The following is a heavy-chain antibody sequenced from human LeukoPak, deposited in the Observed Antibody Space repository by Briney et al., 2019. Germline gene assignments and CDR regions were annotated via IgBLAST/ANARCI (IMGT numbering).Heavy chain of an antibody. D-gene: IGHD3-22*01. Sequence: PSETLSLTCTVFGGSISSYYWSWIRQPPGKGLEWIGYIYYSGSTNYNPSLKSRVTISVDTSKNQFSLKLSSVTAADTAVYYCARLGYYYDSSGYYYIDYWGQGTLVTVSS. CDR2: IYYSGST. CDR3: ARLGYYYDSSGYYYIDY. J-gene: IGHJ4*02. V-gene: IGHV4-59*12. CDR1: GGSISSYY.